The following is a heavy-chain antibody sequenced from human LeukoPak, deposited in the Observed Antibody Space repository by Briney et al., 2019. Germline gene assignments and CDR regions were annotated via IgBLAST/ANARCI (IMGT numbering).Heavy chain of an antibody. CDR1: GFNVNSFE. CDR2: ISDSGGVI. CDR3: AGGPQYTGSFPY. J-gene: IGHJ4*02. D-gene: IGHD1-26*01. V-gene: IGHV3-48*03. Sequence: GGSLRLSCAASGFNVNSFEMTWVRQAPGLGLEFLSYISDSGGVIKYADSVRGRFIISRDSAENALYLQMNNLGADDTAVYFCAGGPQYTGSFPYWGQGTLVAVSS.